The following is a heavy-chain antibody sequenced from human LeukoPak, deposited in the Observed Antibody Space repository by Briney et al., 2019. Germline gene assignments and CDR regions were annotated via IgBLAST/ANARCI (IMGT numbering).Heavy chain of an antibody. D-gene: IGHD5-18*01. V-gene: IGHV3-23*01. J-gene: IGHJ4*02. CDR1: GFTFSNFA. CDR2: ISGSGVSA. CDR3: AKSRQDTAMINYYFDY. Sequence: GSLRLSCAVSGFTFSNFAMSWVRQAPGKGLEWVSAISGSGVSAYYRDSVKGRLTISRDNSKNTLLLQMNSLTAEDTAVYYCAKSRQDTAMINYYFDYWGQGTLVTVSS.